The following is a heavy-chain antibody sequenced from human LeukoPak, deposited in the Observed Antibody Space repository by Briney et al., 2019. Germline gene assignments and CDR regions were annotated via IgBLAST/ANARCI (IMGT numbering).Heavy chain of an antibody. CDR1: GFTFSSYA. CDR3: AGDLTLGDAFDI. CDR2: ISYDGSNK. D-gene: IGHD3-10*01. V-gene: IGHV3-30-3*01. Sequence: GGSLRLSCAASGFTFSSYAMHWVRQAPGKGLEWVAVISYDGSNKYYADSVKGRFTISRDNSKNTLYLQMNSLRAEDTAVYYCAGDLTLGDAFDIWGQGTMVTVSS. J-gene: IGHJ3*02.